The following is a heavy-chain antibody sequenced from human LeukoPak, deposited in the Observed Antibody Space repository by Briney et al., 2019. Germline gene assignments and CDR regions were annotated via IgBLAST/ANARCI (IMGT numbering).Heavy chain of an antibody. CDR2: IYHSGST. D-gene: IGHD2-15*01. V-gene: IGHV4-30-2*01. CDR1: GGSISSGGYY. J-gene: IGHJ2*01. Sequence: PSQTLSLTCTVSGGSISSGGYYWSWIRQPPGKGLEWIGYIYHSGSTYYNPSLKSRVTISVDRSKNQFSLKLSSVTAADTAVYYCARHPDDSSYWYFDLWGRGTLVTVSS. CDR3: ARHPDDSSYWYFDL.